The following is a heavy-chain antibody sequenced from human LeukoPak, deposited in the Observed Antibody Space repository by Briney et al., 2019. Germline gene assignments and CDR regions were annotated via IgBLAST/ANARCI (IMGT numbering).Heavy chain of an antibody. V-gene: IGHV1-46*01. Sequence: GASVKVSCKASGYTFTGYYMHWVRQAPGQGLEWMGIINPSGGITSYAQKFQGRVTMTRDMSTSTVYMELSSLRSEDTAVYYCARDRGGSYSQYYYYYMDVWGKGTTVTVSS. CDR2: INPSGGIT. J-gene: IGHJ6*03. CDR3: ARDRGGSYSQYYYYYMDV. CDR1: GYTFTGYY. D-gene: IGHD1-26*01.